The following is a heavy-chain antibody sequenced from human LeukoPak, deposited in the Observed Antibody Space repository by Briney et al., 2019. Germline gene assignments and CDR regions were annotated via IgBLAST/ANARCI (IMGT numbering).Heavy chain of an antibody. CDR1: GGSISSSSYY. V-gene: IGHV4-39*07. Sequence: PSETLSLTCTVSGGSISSSSYYWGWIRQPPGKGLEWIGSVYHSGISYYNPSLRSRVTISVDSSKDQFSLKLNSVTAADTAVYYCASDSCSTSSCRKKFDYWGQGTLVTVSS. CDR3: ASDSCSTSSCRKKFDY. J-gene: IGHJ4*02. CDR2: VYHSGIS. D-gene: IGHD2-2*01.